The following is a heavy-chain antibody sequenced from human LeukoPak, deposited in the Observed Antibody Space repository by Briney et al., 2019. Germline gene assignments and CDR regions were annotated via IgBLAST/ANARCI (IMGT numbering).Heavy chain of an antibody. V-gene: IGHV4-59*12. CDR3: ARAMSPHYFDY. D-gene: IGHD2-2*01. Sequence: LETLSLTCTVSGGSISSYFWTWIRQPPGKGLEWIGYIYSSGSTHYNPSLKSRVTMSVDTSKNQFSLKLSSVTAADTAMYYCARAMSPHYFDYWGQGSLVTVSS. CDR1: GGSISSYF. CDR2: IYSSGST. J-gene: IGHJ4*02.